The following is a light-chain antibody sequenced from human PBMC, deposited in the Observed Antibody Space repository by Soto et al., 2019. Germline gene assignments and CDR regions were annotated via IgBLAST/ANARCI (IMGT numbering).Light chain of an antibody. Sequence: EIVLTQSPGTLSLSPGERATLSCRASQSVSSSYLAWYQQKPGQAPRLLIYGASSRATGIPDRFSGSGSGKDFTLTISRLEAEDVAVYYCQQYGRSPAYGGGTKMEIK. CDR1: QSVSSSY. CDR3: QQYGRSPA. J-gene: IGKJ4*01. V-gene: IGKV3-20*01. CDR2: GAS.